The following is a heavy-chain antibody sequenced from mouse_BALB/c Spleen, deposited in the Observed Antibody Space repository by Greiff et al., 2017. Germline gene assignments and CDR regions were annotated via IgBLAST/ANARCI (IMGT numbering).Heavy chain of an antibody. CDR1: GFTFSSFG. V-gene: IGHV5-17*02. CDR3: ASTMITTTGFAY. D-gene: IGHD2-4*01. CDR2: ISSGSSTI. Sequence: EVKVVESGGGLVQPGGSRKLSCAASGFTFSSFGMHWVRQAPEKGLEWVAYISSGSSTIYYADTVKGRFTISRDNPKNTLFLQMTSLRSEDTAMYYCASTMITTTGFAYWGQGTLVTVSA. J-gene: IGHJ3*01.